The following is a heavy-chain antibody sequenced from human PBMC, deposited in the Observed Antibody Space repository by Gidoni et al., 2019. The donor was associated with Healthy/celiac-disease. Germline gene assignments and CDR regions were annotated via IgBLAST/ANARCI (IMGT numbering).Heavy chain of an antibody. Sequence: EVQLLESGGGLVPTGGSLRLSCAASGFTFSSYAMSWVRQAPGKGLEWVSAISGSGGSTYYADSVKGRFTISRDNSKNTLYLQMNSLRAEDTAVYYCAKSGTYCGGDCPVVYWGQGTLVTVSS. CDR3: AKSGTYCGGDCPVVY. D-gene: IGHD2-21*02. V-gene: IGHV3-23*01. CDR2: ISGSGGST. J-gene: IGHJ4*02. CDR1: GFTFSSYA.